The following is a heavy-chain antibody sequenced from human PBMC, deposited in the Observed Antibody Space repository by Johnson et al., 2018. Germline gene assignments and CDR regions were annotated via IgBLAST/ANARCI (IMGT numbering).Heavy chain of an antibody. Sequence: QVQLVQSGGGVVQPGRCLRLSCAASGFTFSSYGMHWVRQAPGKGLEWVAVIWYDGSNKYYADSVKGRFTISRDNAKNSLYVQMNSLRAEDTAMYYCARDFDSSDYFAFDIWGQGTKVTVSS. J-gene: IGHJ3*02. CDR1: GFTFSSYG. D-gene: IGHD3-22*01. CDR3: ARDFDSSDYFAFDI. V-gene: IGHV3-33*08. CDR2: IWYDGSNK.